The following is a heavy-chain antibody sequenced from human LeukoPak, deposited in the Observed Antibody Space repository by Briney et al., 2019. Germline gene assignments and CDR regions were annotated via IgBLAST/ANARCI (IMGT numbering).Heavy chain of an antibody. Sequence: PGGSLRLPCTASGFTFSSYAMNWVRESPGKGLEGFSFINSNSPTIYYADYVKGRSTISRDNAKSTLYLQMDSLRAEDTGVYYCARDTWYSNSWLHAFDIWGQGTMVTVSS. CDR3: ARDTWYSNSWLHAFDI. CDR1: GFTFSSYA. CDR2: INSNSPTI. J-gene: IGHJ3*02. D-gene: IGHD6-13*01. V-gene: IGHV3-48*01.